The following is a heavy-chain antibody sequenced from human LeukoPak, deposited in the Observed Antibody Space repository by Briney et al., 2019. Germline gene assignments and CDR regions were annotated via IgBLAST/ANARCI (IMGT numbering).Heavy chain of an antibody. D-gene: IGHD6-13*01. Sequence: SVKVSCKASGGTFSSYAISWVRQAPGQGLEWMGGIIPIFGTANYAQKFQGRVTITADESTSTAYMELSSLRSEDTAVYYCARGKGSLPRYSSSWPLDYWGQGTLVTVSS. CDR3: ARGKGSLPRYSSSWPLDY. CDR2: IIPIFGTA. V-gene: IGHV1-69*13. J-gene: IGHJ4*02. CDR1: GGTFSSYA.